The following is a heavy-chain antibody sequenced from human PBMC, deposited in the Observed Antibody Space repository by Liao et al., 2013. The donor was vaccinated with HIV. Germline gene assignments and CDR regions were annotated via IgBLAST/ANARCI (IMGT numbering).Heavy chain of an antibody. J-gene: IGHJ4*02. V-gene: IGHV4-61*02. D-gene: IGHD3-10*01. Sequence: QVQLQESGPGLVKPSQTLSLSCSVSGGSIKSSDYYWSWIRQPAGKGLQWLGRIYASGSTHYSPSLRSRITLSIDTSKNQLSLKLSSVTAADTAVYYCAGGKSGSGSYCGWGQGTLVTVSS. CDR2: IYASGST. CDR3: AGGKSGSGSYCG. CDR1: GGSIKSSDYY.